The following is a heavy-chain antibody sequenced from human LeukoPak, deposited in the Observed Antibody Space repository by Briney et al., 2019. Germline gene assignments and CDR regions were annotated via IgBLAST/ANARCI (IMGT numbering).Heavy chain of an antibody. CDR2: ISSSGSTI. V-gene: IGHV3-48*03. CDR1: GFTFSSYE. D-gene: IGHD3-9*01. CDR3: ARDARILTGYGFDY. J-gene: IGHJ4*02. Sequence: PGGSLRLSCAASGFTFSSYEMNWVRQAPGKGLEWVSYISSSGSTIYYADSVKGRFTISRDNAKNSLYLQMNSLRAEDTAVYFCARDARILTGYGFDYWGQGTLVTVSS.